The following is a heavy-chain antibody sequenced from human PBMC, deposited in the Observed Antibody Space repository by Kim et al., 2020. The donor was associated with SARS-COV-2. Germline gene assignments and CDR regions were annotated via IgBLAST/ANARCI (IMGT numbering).Heavy chain of an antibody. V-gene: IGHV5-51*01. J-gene: IGHJ4*02. D-gene: IGHD6-13*01. CDR3: ARHEIAAAGSFDY. Sequence: YSPSFQGQVTISADKSISTAYLQWSSLKASDTAMYYCARHEIAAAGSFDYWGQGTLVTVSS.